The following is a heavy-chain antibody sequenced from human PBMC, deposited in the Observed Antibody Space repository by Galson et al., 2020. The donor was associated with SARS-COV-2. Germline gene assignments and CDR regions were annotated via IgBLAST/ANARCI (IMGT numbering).Heavy chain of an antibody. Sequence: GGSLSLSCAASGFTFSSYWMTWVRQAPGKGLEWVASINQGGSKKYYVDSVKGRFTISRDDAKSSVHLQMNNLRGEDAATYYCTRVSRGVPDYWGQGTLVAVSS. D-gene: IGHD2-2*01. CDR2: INQGGSKK. J-gene: IGHJ4*02. CDR1: GFTFSSYW. CDR3: TRVSRGVPDY. V-gene: IGHV3-7*01.